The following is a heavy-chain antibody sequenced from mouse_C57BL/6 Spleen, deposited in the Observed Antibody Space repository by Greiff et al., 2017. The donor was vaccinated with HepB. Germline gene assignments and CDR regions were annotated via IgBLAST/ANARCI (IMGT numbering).Heavy chain of an antibody. D-gene: IGHD2-14*01. CDR1: GFTFSDYG. Sequence: EVKLVESGGGLVKPGGSLKLSCAASGFTFSDYGMHWVRQAPEKGLEWVAYISSGSSTIYYADTVKGRFTISRDNAKNTLFLQMTSLRSEDTAMYYCAIEEYDNAMDYWGQGTSVTVSS. J-gene: IGHJ4*01. CDR2: ISSGSSTI. CDR3: AIEEYDNAMDY. V-gene: IGHV5-17*01.